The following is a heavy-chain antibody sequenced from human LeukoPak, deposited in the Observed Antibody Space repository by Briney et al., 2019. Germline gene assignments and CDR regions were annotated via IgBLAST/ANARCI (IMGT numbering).Heavy chain of an antibody. J-gene: IGHJ4*02. V-gene: IGHV4-59*11. CDR2: IYYSGST. CDR3: ARGYSSSWFDY. CDR1: GGSISNHY. Sequence: SETLSLTCTASGGSISNHYWSWIRQPPVKGLEWIGYIYYSGSTNYNPSLRSRVTISVDTSKNQFSLKLSSVTAADTAVYYCARGYSSSWFDYWGQGTLVTVSS. D-gene: IGHD6-13*01.